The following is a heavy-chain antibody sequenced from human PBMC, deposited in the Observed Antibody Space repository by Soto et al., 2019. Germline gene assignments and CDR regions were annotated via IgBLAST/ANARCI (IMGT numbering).Heavy chain of an antibody. D-gene: IGHD1-26*01. CDR3: AKVLPATGIEGGGDAFDI. J-gene: IGHJ3*02. Sequence: QVHLVESGGGVVQPGRSLRLSCAASGFTFSNFGMHWVRQAPGKGLEWVAVISTTGGLKYAADSVKGRFTISRDNSKNTLYLEMNTLRVEDTAVYYCAKVLPATGIEGGGDAFDIWGQGTMVTVSS. CDR2: ISTTGGLK. CDR1: GFTFSNFG. V-gene: IGHV3-30*18.